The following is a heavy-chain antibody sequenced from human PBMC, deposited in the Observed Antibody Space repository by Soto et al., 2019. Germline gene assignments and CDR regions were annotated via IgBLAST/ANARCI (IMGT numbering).Heavy chain of an antibody. D-gene: IGHD3-22*01. CDR2: IWYDGSNK. Sequence: PGGSPEISFAASGFTLSSYGMPWVPQAPGKGLEWVAVIWYDGSNKYYADSVKGRFTISRDNSKNTLYLQMNSLRAEDTAVYYCARSPDLYDSSAYYFDYWGQGTLVTVSS. CDR3: ARSPDLYDSSAYYFDY. V-gene: IGHV3-33*01. CDR1: GFTLSSYG. J-gene: IGHJ4*02.